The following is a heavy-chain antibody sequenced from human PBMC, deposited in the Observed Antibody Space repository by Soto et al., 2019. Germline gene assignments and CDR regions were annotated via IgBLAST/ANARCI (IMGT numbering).Heavy chain of an antibody. CDR3: AKDSGYSYGPTPKIFDY. V-gene: IGHV4-59*01. CDR1: GGSITSYY. J-gene: IGHJ4*02. CDR2: IYYSGST. Sequence: SETLSLTCAVSGGSITSYYWSWVRQPPGKGLEWIGYIYYSGSTNHNPSLKNRVTISVDTLYLQMNSLRAEDTAVYYCAKDSGYSYGPTPKIFDYWGQGTLDTVSS. D-gene: IGHD5-18*01.